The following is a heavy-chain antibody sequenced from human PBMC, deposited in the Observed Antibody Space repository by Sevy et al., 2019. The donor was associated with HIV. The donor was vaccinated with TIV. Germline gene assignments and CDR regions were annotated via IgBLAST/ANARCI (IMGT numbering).Heavy chain of an antibody. D-gene: IGHD6-13*01. CDR3: VKGGSISATGNDAFDI. Sequence: GGSLRLSCAASGFTFSNYGMNWVRQAPGKGLEWVSVIHNSGDTTYYADSVKGRFTNSRENSENTLYLQMNSLRAEDTAVYYCVKGGSISATGNDAFDIWGQGTMVTVSS. J-gene: IGHJ3*02. V-gene: IGHV3-23*01. CDR1: GFTFSNYG. CDR2: IHNSGDTT.